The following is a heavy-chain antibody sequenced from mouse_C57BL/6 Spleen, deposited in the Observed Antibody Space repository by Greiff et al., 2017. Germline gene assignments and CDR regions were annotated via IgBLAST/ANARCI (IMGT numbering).Heavy chain of an antibody. Sequence: EVQLQQSGPELVKPGASVKMSCKASGYTFTDYNMHWVKQSHGKSLEWIGYINPNNGGTSYNQKFKGKATLTVNKSSSTAYMELRSLTSEDSAVYYCASNPVVTIAGMAMDYWGHGTSVTVSS. CDR1: GYTFTDYN. CDR2: INPNNGGT. CDR3: ASNPVVTIAGMAMDY. V-gene: IGHV1-22*01. D-gene: IGHD2-1*01. J-gene: IGHJ4*01.